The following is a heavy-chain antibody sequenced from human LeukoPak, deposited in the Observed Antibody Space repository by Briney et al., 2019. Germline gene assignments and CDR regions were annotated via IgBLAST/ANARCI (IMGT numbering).Heavy chain of an antibody. CDR2: ISSSGSSI. J-gene: IGHJ4*02. CDR1: EFTFSSYD. D-gene: IGHD3-10*01. V-gene: IGHV3-48*03. CDR3: ARENYYGSGSGDYFDN. Sequence: GTSLRLSCAASEFTFSSYDMHWVRQAPGRGLEWVSYISSSGSSIYYADSVKGRFTISRDNAKNSLYLQMNSLRAEDTAVYYCARENYYGSGSGDYFDNWGQGTLVTVSS.